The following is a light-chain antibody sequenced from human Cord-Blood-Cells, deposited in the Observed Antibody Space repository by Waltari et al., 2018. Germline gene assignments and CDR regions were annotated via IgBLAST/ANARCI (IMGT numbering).Light chain of an antibody. CDR2: AAS. CDR3: QQSYSTPFT. CDR1: QSISSY. J-gene: IGKJ3*01. V-gene: IGKV1-39*01. Sequence: DIQITPSPSSLSASLGDRVTITCRASQSISSYLNWYQQKPRKAPKLLIYAASSLQSGVPSRFSGSGYGTDFTLTISSLQPEDFATYYCQQSYSTPFTFGPGTKVDIK.